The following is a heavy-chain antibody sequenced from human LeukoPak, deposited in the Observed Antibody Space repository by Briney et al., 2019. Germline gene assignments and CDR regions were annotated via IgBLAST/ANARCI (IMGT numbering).Heavy chain of an antibody. V-gene: IGHV1-8*01. Sequence: ASVKVSCKASGYTFTSYDINWVRQATGQGLEWMGWMNPNSGNTGYAQKFQGRVTMTRNTSISTAYMELSSLRSEDTVVYYCARGPLLGYCSGGSCQSGMDVWGQGTTVTVSS. D-gene: IGHD2-15*01. CDR1: GYTFTSYD. CDR3: ARGPLLGYCSGGSCQSGMDV. CDR2: MNPNSGNT. J-gene: IGHJ6*02.